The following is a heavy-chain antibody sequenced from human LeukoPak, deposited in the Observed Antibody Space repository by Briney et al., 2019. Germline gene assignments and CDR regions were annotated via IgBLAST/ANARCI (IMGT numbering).Heavy chain of an antibody. Sequence: SETLSLTCTVSGYSISSGYYWGWIRQPPGKGLEWTGSIDHSGSTYYNPSLKSRITISVDTSKNQFSLKLSSVTAADTAVYYCARASDGSGWYQRSDYFDYWGQGTLVTVSS. CDR1: GYSISSGYY. CDR2: IDHSGST. J-gene: IGHJ4*02. CDR3: ARASDGSGWYQRSDYFDY. D-gene: IGHD6-19*01. V-gene: IGHV4-38-2*02.